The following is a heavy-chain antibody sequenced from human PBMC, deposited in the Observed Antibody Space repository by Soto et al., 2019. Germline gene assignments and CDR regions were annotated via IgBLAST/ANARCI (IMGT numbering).Heavy chain of an antibody. J-gene: IGHJ4*02. Sequence: HVKLVQSGAEVKKPGSSVKVSCKASGGSFTNYPSGWVRHAPGQALEWLVGINPFIGSPDYSQKFQGRVTITADESRTTDYMDLSGLRSEDTAVYSCAQKAGGPCSGIGCYIFDYGGQGTLVTVSS. CDR3: AQKAGGPCSGIGCYIFDY. CDR2: INPFIGSP. CDR1: GGSFTNYP. V-gene: IGHV1-69*01. D-gene: IGHD2-15*01.